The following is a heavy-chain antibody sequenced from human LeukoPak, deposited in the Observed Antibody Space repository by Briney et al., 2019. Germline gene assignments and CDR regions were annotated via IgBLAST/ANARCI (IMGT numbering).Heavy chain of an antibody. Sequence: RGSLRLSCAASGCPLSSYSINWVRQAPGKGLEWVSYISSSGSAIYYVDSVKGRFTVSRDNAKNSLFLQMNSPRAEDTAVYYCVRVKGSYFDYWGQGALVTVSS. CDR2: ISSSGSAI. J-gene: IGHJ4*02. CDR1: GCPLSSYS. V-gene: IGHV3-48*01. CDR3: VRVKGSYFDY. D-gene: IGHD2-15*01.